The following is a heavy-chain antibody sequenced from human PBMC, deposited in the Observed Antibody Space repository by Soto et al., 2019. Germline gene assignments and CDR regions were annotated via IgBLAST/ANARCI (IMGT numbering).Heavy chain of an antibody. CDR2: IYYSGST. Sequence: SETLSLTCTVSGGSISSYYWSWIRQPPGKGLEWIGYIYYSGSTNYNPSLKSRVTISVDTSKNQFSLKLSSVTAADTAVYYCARDDIAVAGNGGFDIWGQGTMVTVSS. V-gene: IGHV4-59*01. D-gene: IGHD6-19*01. CDR3: ARDDIAVAGNGGFDI. J-gene: IGHJ3*02. CDR1: GGSISSYY.